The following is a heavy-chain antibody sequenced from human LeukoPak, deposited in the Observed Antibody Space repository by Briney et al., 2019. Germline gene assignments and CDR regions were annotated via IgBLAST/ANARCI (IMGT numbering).Heavy chain of an antibody. D-gene: IGHD2-2*01. Sequence: PGRSLRLSCAASGFTFGTYAMHWVRQAPGKGLEWVAVIWYDGNDKYYADSVKGRFTISRDNSKNTLYLQMNSLRVEDTAVYYCARGSSSVTLPGDWGQGTLVTVSS. J-gene: IGHJ4*02. CDR1: GFTFGTYA. V-gene: IGHV3-33*01. CDR3: ARGSSSVTLPGD. CDR2: IWYDGNDK.